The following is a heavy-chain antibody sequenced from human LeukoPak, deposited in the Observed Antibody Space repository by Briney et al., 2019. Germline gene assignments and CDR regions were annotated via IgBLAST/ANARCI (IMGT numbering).Heavy chain of an antibody. CDR2: IYTSGST. CDR1: GGSISSYY. J-gene: IGHJ4*02. CDR3: AREDTAMVMFDY. V-gene: IGHV4-4*07. D-gene: IGHD5-18*01. Sequence: SETLSLTCTVSGGSISSYYWSWIRQPAGKGLEWIGRIYTSGSTNYNPSLKSRVTMSVDTSKNQLSLKLSSVTAADTAVYYCAREDTAMVMFDYWGQGTLVTVSS.